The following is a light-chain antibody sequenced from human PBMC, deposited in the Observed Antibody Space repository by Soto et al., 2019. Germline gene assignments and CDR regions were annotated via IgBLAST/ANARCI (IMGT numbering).Light chain of an antibody. CDR3: SFSTNRYTRV. J-gene: IGLJ3*02. Sequence: QSALTQPPSVSGSPGQSVTISCTGSSSDFSSFNGVSWYQQTPGTAPKLIIFEVNDRPSGVPDRFSGSLSGNTASLVISGLQAEDEADYYCSFSTNRYTRVFGGGTKLTVL. CDR2: EVN. CDR1: SSDFSSFNG. V-gene: IGLV2-18*01.